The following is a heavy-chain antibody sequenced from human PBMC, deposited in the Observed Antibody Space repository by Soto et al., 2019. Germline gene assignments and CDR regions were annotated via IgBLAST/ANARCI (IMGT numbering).Heavy chain of an antibody. Sequence: GGSLRLSCAASGFTFDDYAMHWVRQAPGKGLEWVSGISWNSGSVGYADSVKGRFTISRDNAKNSLYLQMNSLRAEDTALYYCAKENYDYVWESSGYYLDAFDIWGQGTMVTVSS. CDR2: ISWNSGSV. D-gene: IGHD3-16*01. CDR3: AKENYDYVWESSGYYLDAFDI. V-gene: IGHV3-9*01. J-gene: IGHJ3*02. CDR1: GFTFDDYA.